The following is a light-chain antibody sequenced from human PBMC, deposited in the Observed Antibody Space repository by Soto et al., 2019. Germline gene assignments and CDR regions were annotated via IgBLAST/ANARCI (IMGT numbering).Light chain of an antibody. V-gene: IGLV2-14*01. Sequence: QSVLTQPASVSGSPGQSITISCTGTSSDVGGYNYVSWYQQHPDKAPKLMIYEVSNRPSGVSNRFYGSKSGNTASLAISGLQAEDEADYYCSSYTGSSTLYVFGTGTKVTVL. CDR2: EVS. CDR3: SSYTGSSTLYV. J-gene: IGLJ1*01. CDR1: SSDVGGYNY.